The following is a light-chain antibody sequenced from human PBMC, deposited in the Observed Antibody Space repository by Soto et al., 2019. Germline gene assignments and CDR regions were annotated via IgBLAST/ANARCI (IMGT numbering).Light chain of an antibody. V-gene: IGKV3-20*01. CDR3: QQYGSSPLT. CDR2: RAS. Sequence: EIVLTQSPGTLSVSPGERATLSCRASQSVSSNYLAWYQQKPGQAPKVLIYRASSRATGIPDRFSGSGPGTDFTLTISRLEPEDFAVYYCQQYGSSPLTFGGGTKVEIK. J-gene: IGKJ4*01. CDR1: QSVSSNY.